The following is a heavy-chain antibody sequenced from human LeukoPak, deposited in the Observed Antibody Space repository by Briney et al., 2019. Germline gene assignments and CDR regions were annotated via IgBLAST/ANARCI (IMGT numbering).Heavy chain of an antibody. CDR1: GGSFSGYY. J-gene: IGHJ4*02. CDR2: INHSGST. CDR3: ARGHYHYDSIGYWAFDY. D-gene: IGHD3-22*01. Sequence: SETLSLACAVYGGSFSGYYWSWIRQPPGKGLEWIGEINHSGSTNYNPSLKSRVTISVDTSKNQFSLKLSSVTAADTAVYYCARGHYHYDSIGYWAFDYWGQGILVTVSS. V-gene: IGHV4-34*01.